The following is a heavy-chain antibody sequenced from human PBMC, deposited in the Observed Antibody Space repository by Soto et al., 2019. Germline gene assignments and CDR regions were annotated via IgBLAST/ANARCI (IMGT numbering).Heavy chain of an antibody. J-gene: IGHJ6*03. CDR3: ATSGHCSGGSCLYYYYYYYMDV. CDR2: INAGNGNT. V-gene: IGHV1-3*01. D-gene: IGHD2-15*01. CDR1: GYTFTSYA. Sequence: ASVKVSCKASGYTFTSYAMHWVRQAPGQRLEWMGWINAGNGNTKYSQKFQGRVTITRDTSASTAYMELSSLRSEDTAVYYCATSGHCSGGSCLYYYYYYYMDVWGKGTTVTVSS.